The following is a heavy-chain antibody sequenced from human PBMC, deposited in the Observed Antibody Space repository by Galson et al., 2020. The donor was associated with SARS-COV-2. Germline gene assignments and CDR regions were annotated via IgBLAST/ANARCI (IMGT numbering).Heavy chain of an antibody. CDR3: ARAGRVLLWFGELSWFDP. CDR1: GFTFSSYA. D-gene: IGHD3-10*01. J-gene: IGHJ5*02. V-gene: IGHV3-30*01. Sequence: GGSLRLSCAASGFTFSSYAMHWVRQAPGKGLEWVAVISYDGSNKYYADSVKGRFTISRDNSKNTLYLQMNSLRAEDTAVYYCARAGRVLLWFGELSWFDPWGQGTLVTVSS. CDR2: ISYDGSNK.